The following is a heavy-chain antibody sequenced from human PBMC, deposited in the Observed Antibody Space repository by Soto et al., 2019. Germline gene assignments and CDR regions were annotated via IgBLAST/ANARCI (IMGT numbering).Heavy chain of an antibody. CDR3: ARDDIPGITVATYGLDV. J-gene: IGHJ6*02. CDR2: IWYDGSNE. CDR1: GFIFSNFG. Sequence: QVQLVESGGGVVQPGRSLRLSCAASGFIFSNFGMHWVRQAPGKGLEWVAVIWYDGSNEYYADSVKGRFTISKDNSKNMLYLQMNSLRAEDTAVYYRARDDIPGITVATYGLDVWGQGTTVTVSS. V-gene: IGHV3-33*01. D-gene: IGHD6-19*01.